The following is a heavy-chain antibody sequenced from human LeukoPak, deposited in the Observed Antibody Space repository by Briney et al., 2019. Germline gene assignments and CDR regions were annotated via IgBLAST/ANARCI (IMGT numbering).Heavy chain of an antibody. CDR2: IYYSGST. CDR1: GFTVSNY. V-gene: IGHV4-31*02. D-gene: IGHD4-17*01. CDR3: ARGLMGPYGDLYWYFDL. J-gene: IGHJ2*01. Sequence: SLRLSCAASGFTVSNYWMHWVRQHPGKGLEWIGYIYYSGSTYYNPSLKSRVTISVDTSKNQFSLKLSSVTAADTAVYYCARGLMGPYGDLYWYFDLWGRGTLVTVSS.